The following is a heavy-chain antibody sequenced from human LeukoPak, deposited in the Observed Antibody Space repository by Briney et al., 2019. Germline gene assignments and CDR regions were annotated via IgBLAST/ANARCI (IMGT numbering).Heavy chain of an antibody. D-gene: IGHD1-7*01. V-gene: IGHV3-23*01. CDR1: GFTFSSYA. Sequence: GVSLRLSYAAAGFTFSSYAMSWVRQAPGKGLEWVSAISRSGGSSYYADSVKGRFTISRDNSKNTLYLQMNSLRAEDTAVYYCAKDRTTSFAYWGQGTLVTVSS. CDR2: ISRSGGSS. J-gene: IGHJ4*02. CDR3: AKDRTTSFAY.